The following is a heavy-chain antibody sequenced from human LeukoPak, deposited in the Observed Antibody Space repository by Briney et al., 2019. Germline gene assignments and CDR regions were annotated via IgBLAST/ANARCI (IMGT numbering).Heavy chain of an antibody. V-gene: IGHV4-59*12. CDR1: GGSISSYY. CDR2: IYYSGST. Sequence: SETLSLTCTVSGGSISSYYWRWIRQPPGKGVEWIGSIYYSGSTNYNPSLKSRVTISVDTSKNQFSLKLSSVTAADTAVYYCARYSSGWYTRYFDYWGQGTLVTVSS. CDR3: ARYSSGWYTRYFDY. J-gene: IGHJ4*02. D-gene: IGHD6-19*01.